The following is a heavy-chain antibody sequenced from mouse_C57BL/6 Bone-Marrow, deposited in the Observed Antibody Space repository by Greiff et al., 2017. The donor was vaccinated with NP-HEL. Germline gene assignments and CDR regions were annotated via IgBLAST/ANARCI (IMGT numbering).Heavy chain of an antibody. CDR2: IDPETGGT. V-gene: IGHV1-15*01. Sequence: QVQLKQSGAELVRPGASVTLSCKASGYTFTDYEMHWVKQTPVHGLEWIGAIDPETGGTAYNQKFKGKAILTADKSSSTAYMELRSLTSEDSAVYYCTWGGSSDWFAYWGQGTLVTVSA. D-gene: IGHD1-1*01. CDR1: GYTFTDYE. CDR3: TWGGSSDWFAY. J-gene: IGHJ3*01.